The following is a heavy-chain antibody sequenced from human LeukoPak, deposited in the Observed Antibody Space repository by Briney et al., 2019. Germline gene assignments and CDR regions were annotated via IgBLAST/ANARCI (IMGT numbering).Heavy chain of an antibody. V-gene: IGHV4-61*01. D-gene: IGHD5-18*01. CDR2: IYYSGST. J-gene: IGHJ3*02. CDR3: ARGAGYSYGYQDAFDI. CDR1: GGSVSSGSYY. Sequence: SETLSLTCTVSGGSVSSGSYYWSWIRQPPGKGLEWIGYIYYSGSTNYNPSLKSRVTISVDTSKNQFSLKLSSVTAADTAVYYCARGAGYSYGYQDAFDIWGQGTMVTVSS.